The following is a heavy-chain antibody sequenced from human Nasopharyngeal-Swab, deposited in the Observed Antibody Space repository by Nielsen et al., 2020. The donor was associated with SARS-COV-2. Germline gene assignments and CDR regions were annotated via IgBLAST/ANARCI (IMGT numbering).Heavy chain of an antibody. J-gene: IGHJ4*02. CDR1: GASISSSINY. Sequence: LRLSCTVSGASISSSINYWGWIRQSPQKGLEWIGTVSYRGTANYNPSLNSRVTISVDTSKNQFSLNLISVTAADTAVYYCARDESGDYLGLPFDYWGQGTLVTVSS. D-gene: IGHD4-17*01. V-gene: IGHV4-39*07. CDR2: VSYRGTA. CDR3: ARDESGDYLGLPFDY.